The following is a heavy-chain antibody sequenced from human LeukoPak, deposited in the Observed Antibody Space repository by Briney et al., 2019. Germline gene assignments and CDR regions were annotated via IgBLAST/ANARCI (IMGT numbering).Heavy chain of an antibody. J-gene: IGHJ6*03. CDR1: GASISSYY. V-gene: IGHV4-4*09. CDR3: ARHDGDV. Sequence: SATLSLTCTVSGASISSYYWSWIRQSPGKGLEWIGNIYTSGSTNYNPSLKSRVTISVDTSKNQISLKLTSVTAADTAMYYCARHDGDVWGKGTTVTVSS. CDR2: IYTSGST.